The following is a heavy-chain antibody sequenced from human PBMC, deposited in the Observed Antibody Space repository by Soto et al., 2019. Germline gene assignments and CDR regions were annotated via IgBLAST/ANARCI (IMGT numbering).Heavy chain of an antibody. Sequence: QVQLQESGPGLVKPSETLSLTCTVSGGSVSSGSYYWSWIRQPPGKGLEWIGYIYYSGSTNYNPSHKTRLTISLDTSKNQFSLKLSSVTAADTAVYYCAKGYCSGGSCYGFDYWGQGTLVTVSS. CDR3: AKGYCSGGSCYGFDY. CDR2: IYYSGST. CDR1: GGSVSSGSYY. D-gene: IGHD2-15*01. J-gene: IGHJ4*02. V-gene: IGHV4-61*01.